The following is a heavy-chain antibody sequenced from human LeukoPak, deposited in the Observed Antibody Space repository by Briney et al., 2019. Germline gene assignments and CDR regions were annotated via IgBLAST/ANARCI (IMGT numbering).Heavy chain of an antibody. CDR1: GYTFTSYY. CDR3: ARDYYYGSGSDY. V-gene: IGHV1-18*04. J-gene: IGHJ4*02. D-gene: IGHD3-10*01. Sequence: ASVKVSCKASGYTFTSYYMHWVRQAPGQGLEWMGWISAYNGNTNYAQKLQGRVTMTTDTSTSTAYMELRSLRSDDTAVYYCARDYYYGSGSDYWGQGTLVTVSS. CDR2: ISAYNGNT.